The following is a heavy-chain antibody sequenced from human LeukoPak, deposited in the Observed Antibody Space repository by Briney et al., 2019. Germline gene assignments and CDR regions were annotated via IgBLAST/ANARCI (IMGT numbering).Heavy chain of an antibody. V-gene: IGHV3-74*01. CDR3: ARGQWELRVFFDY. J-gene: IGHJ4*02. CDR2: IKSDGST. Sequence: GGSLRLSCAASGFTFSSYWMHWVRQTPGKGLMWVARIKSDGSTIYADSVQGRFTISRDNAKNTVYLQMNSLRVEDTALYYCARGQWELRVFFDYWGQGTLVSVSS. CDR1: GFTFSSYW. D-gene: IGHD1-26*01.